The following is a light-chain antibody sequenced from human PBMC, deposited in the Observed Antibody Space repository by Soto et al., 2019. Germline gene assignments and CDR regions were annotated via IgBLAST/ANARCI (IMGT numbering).Light chain of an antibody. CDR3: GTWDTSPIPL. CDR2: ENS. V-gene: IGLV1-51*02. J-gene: IGLJ1*01. Sequence: QSVLTQPPSVSAAPGQKVTISCSGNSSNIGSNDVSWYQQLPGKAPKLLIYENSPRPSGIPDRFSGSKSGTSATLGITGLQIGYETDSSSGTWDTSPIPLFGPVTEGT. CDR1: SSNIGSND.